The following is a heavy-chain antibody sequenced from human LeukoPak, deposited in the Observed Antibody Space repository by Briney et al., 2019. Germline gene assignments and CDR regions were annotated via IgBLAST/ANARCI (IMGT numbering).Heavy chain of an antibody. CDR2: IYYSGST. D-gene: IGHD2-15*01. CDR1: GGSISSSSYY. CDR3: ARTKDDRSAGSCYFFRFDP. J-gene: IGHJ5*02. V-gene: IGHV4-39*07. Sequence: SSETLSLTCTVSGGSISSSSYYWGWIRQPPGKGLEWIGSIYYSGSTYYNPSLKSRVTISVDTSKNQFSLKLSSVTAADTAVYYCARTKDDRSAGSCYFFRFDPWGQGTLVTVSS.